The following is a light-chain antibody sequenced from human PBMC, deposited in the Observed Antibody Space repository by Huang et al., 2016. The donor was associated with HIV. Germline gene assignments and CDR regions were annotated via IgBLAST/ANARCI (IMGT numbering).Light chain of an antibody. CDR3: QQLNSYPYT. V-gene: IGKV1-9*01. CDR1: QGISSY. J-gene: IGKJ2*01. CDR2: AAS. Sequence: IQLTQSPSSLSASVGDRVTITCRASQGISSYLAWYQQKPGKAPKLLIYAASTLQSGLTSRFSGSGSGTDFTLTISSLQPEDFATYYCQQLNSYPYTFGQGTKLEIK.